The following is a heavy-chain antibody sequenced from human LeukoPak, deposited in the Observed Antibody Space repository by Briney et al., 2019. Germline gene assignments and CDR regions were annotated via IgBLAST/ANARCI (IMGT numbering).Heavy chain of an antibody. CDR3: ARVGLWFGAQNYYYYGMDV. CDR2: MNPNSGNT. D-gene: IGHD3-10*01. J-gene: IGHJ6*02. Sequence: ASVKVSCKASGYTFTSYDINWVRQATGQGLEWMGWMNPNSGNTGYVQKFQGRVTMTRNTSISTAYMELSSLRSEDTAVYYCARVGLWFGAQNYYYYGMDVWGQGTTVTVSS. V-gene: IGHV1-8*01. CDR1: GYTFTSYD.